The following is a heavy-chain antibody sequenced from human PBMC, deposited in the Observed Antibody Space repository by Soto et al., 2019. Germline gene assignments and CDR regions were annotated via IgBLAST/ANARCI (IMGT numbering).Heavy chain of an antibody. V-gene: IGHV3-7*01. D-gene: IGHD4-17*01. CDR2: IKQDGSEK. Sequence: GGSLRLSCAASGFTFSSYWMSWVRQAPGKGLEWVANIKQDGSEKYYVDSVKGRFTISRDNAKNSLYLQMNSLRAEDTAVYYCARDLATVTTAGFDPWGQGTLVTVSS. CDR1: GFTFSSYW. J-gene: IGHJ5*02. CDR3: ARDLATVTTAGFDP.